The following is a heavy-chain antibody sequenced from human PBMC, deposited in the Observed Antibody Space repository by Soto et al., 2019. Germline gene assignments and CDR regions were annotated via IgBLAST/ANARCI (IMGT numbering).Heavy chain of an antibody. J-gene: IGHJ5*01. D-gene: IGHD3-22*01. CDR1: GFTFSDSG. CDR3: ARWVGGSMYDNSGKYDS. CDR2: VSNDGNRK. V-gene: IGHV3-30*03. Sequence: VQLVESGGGVVQPGRSLRLTCAASGFTFSDSGMHWVRQAPGKGLEWVALVSNDGNRKYYADSVKGRFTISRDNSENMLYLQMNSLRAEDTAVYYCARWVGGSMYDNSGKYDSWGQGTLVTVSS.